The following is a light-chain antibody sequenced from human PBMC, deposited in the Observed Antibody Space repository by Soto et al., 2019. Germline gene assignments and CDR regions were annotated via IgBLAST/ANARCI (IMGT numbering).Light chain of an antibody. CDR2: RNS. V-gene: IGLV1-47*01. CDR3: AAWDDSLSGWV. J-gene: IGLJ3*02. Sequence: QSVLTQPPSASGTPGQRVTISCSGSSSNIVTNHVYWYQHPPGTAPKLLIYRNSLRPSGVPDRFSGSKSGTSASLAISGIRSEDEADYYCAAWDDSLSGWVFGGGTKLTVL. CDR1: SSNIVTNH.